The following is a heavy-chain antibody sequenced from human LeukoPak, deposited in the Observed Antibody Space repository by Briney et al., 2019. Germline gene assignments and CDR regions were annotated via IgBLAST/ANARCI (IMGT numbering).Heavy chain of an antibody. V-gene: IGHV3-33*06. J-gene: IGHJ4*02. D-gene: IGHD5-18*01. CDR2: IWYDGSNK. CDR1: GFTFSSYG. CDR3: AKDVDTAMAH. Sequence: PGGSLRLSCAASGFTFSSYGMHWVRQAPGKGLEWVAVIWYDGSNKYYADSVKGRFTISRDNSKNTLYLQMNSLRAEDTAVYYCAKDVDTAMAHWGQGTLDTVSS.